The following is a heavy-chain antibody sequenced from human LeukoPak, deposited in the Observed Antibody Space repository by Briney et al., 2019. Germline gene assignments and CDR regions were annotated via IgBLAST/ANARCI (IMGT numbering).Heavy chain of an antibody. D-gene: IGHD4-17*01. J-gene: IGHJ4*02. Sequence: GASVKVSCKASGYTFTGYYMHWVRQAPGQGLEWMGWTNPNSGGTNYAQKFQGRVTMTRDTSISTAYMELSRLRSDDTAVYYCAMGKDYGDYTGFDYWGQGTLVTVSS. CDR2: TNPNSGGT. V-gene: IGHV1-2*02. CDR3: AMGKDYGDYTGFDY. CDR1: GYTFTGYY.